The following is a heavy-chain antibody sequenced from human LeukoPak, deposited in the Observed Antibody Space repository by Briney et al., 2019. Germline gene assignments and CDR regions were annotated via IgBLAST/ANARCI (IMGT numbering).Heavy chain of an antibody. CDR2: ISSSSSTI. CDR1: GFTFSTYS. J-gene: IGHJ4*02. Sequence: GGSLRLSCAASGFTFSTYSMNWVRQAPGKGVEWGSYISSSSSTIFYADSVKGRFTISRDNAKNSLYLQMNSLRDKDTAVYYCARLRGYYGSGSYFPDYWGQGTLVTVSS. D-gene: IGHD3-10*01. CDR3: ARLRGYYGSGSYFPDY. V-gene: IGHV3-48*02.